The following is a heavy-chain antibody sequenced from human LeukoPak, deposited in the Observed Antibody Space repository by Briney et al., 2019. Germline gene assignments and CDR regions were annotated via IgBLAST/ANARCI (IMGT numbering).Heavy chain of an antibody. CDR2: INHSGST. Sequence: PSETLSLTCAVYGGSFSGYYWSWIRQPPGKGLEWIGEINHSGSTNYNPSLKSRVTISVDTSKNQFSLKLSSVTAADTAVYYCASGLSTVTTGDAFDIWGQGTMVTVSS. CDR1: GGSFSGYY. CDR3: ASGLSTVTTGDAFDI. J-gene: IGHJ3*02. D-gene: IGHD4-17*01. V-gene: IGHV4-34*01.